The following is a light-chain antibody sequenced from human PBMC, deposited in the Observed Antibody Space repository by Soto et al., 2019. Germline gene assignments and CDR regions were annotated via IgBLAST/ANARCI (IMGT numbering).Light chain of an antibody. J-gene: IGKJ1*01. V-gene: IGKV1-5*01. CDR3: QQYNSFSQT. CDR2: DAS. Sequence: DIQMTQSPSTLSASVEDRVTITCRASHSIGSWLAWYQQKPGKAPKRLIYDASSLETGVPSRFSGSGSGTEFTLTISSLQPDDSATYYCQQYNSFSQTFGQGTKVEVK. CDR1: HSIGSW.